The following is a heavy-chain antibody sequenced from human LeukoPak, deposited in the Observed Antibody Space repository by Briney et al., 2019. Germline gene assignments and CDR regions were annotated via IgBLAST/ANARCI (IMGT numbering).Heavy chain of an antibody. J-gene: IGHJ4*02. CDR2: IYPGDSDT. CDR3: ARELGYCSGGDCYSLLGF. CDR1: GYSFTSYW. Sequence: GESLKISCKGSGYSFTSYWIGWVRQMPGKGLEWMGIIYPGDSDTRYSPSFQGQVTISADKSISTAYLQWSSLKASDTATYYCARELGYCSGGDCYSLLGFWGQGTLVTVSS. D-gene: IGHD2-15*01. V-gene: IGHV5-51*01.